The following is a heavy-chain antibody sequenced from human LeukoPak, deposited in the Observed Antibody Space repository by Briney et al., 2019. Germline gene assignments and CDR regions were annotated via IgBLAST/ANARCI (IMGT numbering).Heavy chain of an antibody. V-gene: IGHV3-7*01. J-gene: IGHJ4*02. CDR2: IKQDGGER. D-gene: IGHD6-19*01. Sequence: GGSLRLSCEASGFTFSRLWMSWVRQAPGKGLEWVANIKQDGGERYYVDSVKGRFTISRDNAKNSLYLQMSSLRAEDTALYYCARGSSSGWYYYFDCWGQGTLVTVSS. CDR3: ARGSSSGWYYYFDC. CDR1: GFTFSRLW.